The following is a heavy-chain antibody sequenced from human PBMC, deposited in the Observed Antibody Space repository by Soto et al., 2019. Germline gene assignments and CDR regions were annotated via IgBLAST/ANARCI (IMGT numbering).Heavy chain of an antibody. CDR3: ARDCSGGSCYPGMDV. D-gene: IGHD2-15*01. CDR2: ISSSGYI. CDR1: GFNFNSYT. J-gene: IGHJ6*02. Sequence: EVPLVESGGGLVKPGGSLRLSCAASGFNFNSYTINWVRQAPGKRLEWLSSISSSGYIFSTDSVRGRFNISRDNAKNSVYLQINSLRAEDTAVYFCARDCSGGSCYPGMDVWGQGTTVTVSS. V-gene: IGHV3-21*01.